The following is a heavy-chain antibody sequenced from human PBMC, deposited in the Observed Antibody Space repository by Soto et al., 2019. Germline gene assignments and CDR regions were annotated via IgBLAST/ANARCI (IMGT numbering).Heavy chain of an antibody. Sequence: SETPSLTCTVSGGSISSYYWGWIRQPPGKGLEWIGYVYYTGTTHFNPSLKSRVSMSVDTSKNQFSLKLSSVTTADTAVYYCARAAAADYWGQGXLVTVSS. CDR2: VYYTGTT. D-gene: IGHD6-13*01. V-gene: IGHV4-59*01. CDR3: ARAAAADY. CDR1: GGSISSYY. J-gene: IGHJ4*02.